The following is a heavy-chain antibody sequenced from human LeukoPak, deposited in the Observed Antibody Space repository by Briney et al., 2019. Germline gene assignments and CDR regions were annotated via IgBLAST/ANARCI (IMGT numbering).Heavy chain of an antibody. CDR2: VSYSGST. CDR1: GGSISSYY. V-gene: IGHV4-59*08. Sequence: SETLSLTCTVSGGSISSYYWSWIRQPPGKGLEWIGYVSYSGSTNYNPSLKSRVTISVDTSKNQFSLKLTSVTAADTAVYYCARQKRYGSGFDPWGQGTLVTVSS. D-gene: IGHD3-10*01. CDR3: ARQKRYGSGFDP. J-gene: IGHJ5*02.